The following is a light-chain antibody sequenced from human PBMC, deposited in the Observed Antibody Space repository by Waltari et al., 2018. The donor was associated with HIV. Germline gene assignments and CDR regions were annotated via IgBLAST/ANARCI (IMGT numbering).Light chain of an antibody. CDR1: LLTEKY. J-gene: IGLJ2*01. Sequence: SYELTQPSSVSVSPGQTAKITCSADLLTEKYARWFQQKPGQSPVLLIFKDSERPSGIPERFSGSSSESTVTLTISGAQVEDEGDYYCYSAANNNLRIFGGGTKLTVL. CDR3: YSAANNNLRI. V-gene: IGLV3-27*01. CDR2: KDS.